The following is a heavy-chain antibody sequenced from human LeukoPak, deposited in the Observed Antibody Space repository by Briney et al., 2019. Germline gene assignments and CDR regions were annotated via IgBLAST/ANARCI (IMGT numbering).Heavy chain of an antibody. CDR3: ARDMTYYYDSSGYDYYYYYMDV. J-gene: IGHJ6*03. CDR2: ISTSSSYI. CDR1: GFTFSSYS. D-gene: IGHD3-22*01. Sequence: GGSLRLSCTASGFTFSSYSMNWVRQAPGKGLEWVSSISTSSSYIYYADSVKGRFTISRDNARNSLYLQMNSLRAEDTAVYYCARDMTYYYDSSGYDYYYYYMDVWGKGTTVTVSS. V-gene: IGHV3-21*01.